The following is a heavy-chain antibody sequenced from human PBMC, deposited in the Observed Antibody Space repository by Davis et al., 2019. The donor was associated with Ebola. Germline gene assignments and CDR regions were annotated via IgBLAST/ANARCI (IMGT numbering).Heavy chain of an antibody. CDR3: ARDPKWELLRYFDY. CDR1: GFTFSSYS. J-gene: IGHJ4*02. Sequence: GESLKISCAASGFTFSSYSMNWVRQAPGKGLEWVSSISSSSSYIYYADSVKGRFTISRDNAKNSLYLQMNSLRAEDTAVYYCARDPKWELLRYFDYWGQGTLVTVSS. CDR2: ISSSSSYI. V-gene: IGHV3-21*01. D-gene: IGHD1-26*01.